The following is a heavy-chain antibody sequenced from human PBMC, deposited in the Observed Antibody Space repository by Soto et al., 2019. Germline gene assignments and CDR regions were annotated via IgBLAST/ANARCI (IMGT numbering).Heavy chain of an antibody. CDR2: ISSSSSTI. CDR1: GFTFSSYS. CDR3: ARVHGFWSGYYDY. Sequence: CAASGFTFSSYSMNWVRQAPGKGLEWVSYISSSSSTIYYADSVKGRFTISRDNAKNSLYLQMNSLRDEDTAVYYCARVHGFWSGYYDYWGQGTLVTVSS. J-gene: IGHJ4*02. V-gene: IGHV3-48*02. D-gene: IGHD3-3*01.